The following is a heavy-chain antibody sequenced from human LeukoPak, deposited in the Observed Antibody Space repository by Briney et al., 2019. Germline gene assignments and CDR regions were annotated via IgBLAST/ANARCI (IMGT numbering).Heavy chain of an antibody. Sequence: ASVKVSCKASGYTFTGYYMHWLRQAPGQGLEWMGWINPNSGGTNYAQKFQGWVTMTRDTSISTAYMELSRLRSDDTAVYYCARVMNTASHDAFDIWGQGTMVTVSS. CDR3: ARVMNTASHDAFDI. CDR1: GYTFTGYY. J-gene: IGHJ3*02. CDR2: INPNSGGT. D-gene: IGHD5-18*01. V-gene: IGHV1-2*04.